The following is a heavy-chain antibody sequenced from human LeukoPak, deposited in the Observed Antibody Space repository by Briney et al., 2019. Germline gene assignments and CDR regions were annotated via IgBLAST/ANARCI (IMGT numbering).Heavy chain of an antibody. Sequence: ASVKLSRKASGATFTSYAISWVRQVPGQGLEWMGGIIPIFGTANYARKFQGRVTITADESTSTAYMELSSLRSEDTAVYYCARAEAFDWLGYFDYWGQGTLVTVSS. J-gene: IGHJ4*02. D-gene: IGHD3-9*01. V-gene: IGHV1-69*13. CDR1: GATFTSYA. CDR3: ARAEAFDWLGYFDY. CDR2: IIPIFGTA.